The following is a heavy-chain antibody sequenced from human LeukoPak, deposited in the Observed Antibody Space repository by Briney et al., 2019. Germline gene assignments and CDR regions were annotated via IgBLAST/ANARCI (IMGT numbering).Heavy chain of an antibody. V-gene: IGHV4-38-2*02. CDR1: GYSISSGYY. CDR3: AGDSSGYYPGAY. CDR2: IYHSGST. D-gene: IGHD3-22*01. Sequence: PSETLSLTCTVSGYSISSGYYWGWIRQPPGKGLEWIGSIYHSGSTYYNPSLKSRVTISVDTSKNQFSLKLSSVTAADTAVYYCAGDSSGYYPGAYWGQGTLVTVSS. J-gene: IGHJ4*02.